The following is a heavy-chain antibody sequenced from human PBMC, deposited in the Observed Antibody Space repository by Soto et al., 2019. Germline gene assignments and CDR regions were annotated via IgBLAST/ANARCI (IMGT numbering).Heavy chain of an antibody. Sequence: GGSLRLSCAASGFTFRNFAMHWVRQAPGKGLEWVATLSYDESHEYYADSVKGRFTISRDNGDDTLSLQMDNLRTEDTTTYFCAKGRGEMNWANYYGLDVWGQGTTVTVSS. V-gene: IGHV3-30*18. CDR1: GFTFRNFA. CDR3: AKGRGEMNWANYYGLDV. D-gene: IGHD7-27*01. J-gene: IGHJ6*02. CDR2: LSYDESHE.